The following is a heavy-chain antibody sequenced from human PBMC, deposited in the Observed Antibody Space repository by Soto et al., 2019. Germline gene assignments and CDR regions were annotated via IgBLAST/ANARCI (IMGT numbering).Heavy chain of an antibody. Sequence: GGSLRLSCAASGFTFSPFWMHWVRQAPGKGLEWVSHMNSDGSTTLYADSVKGRFTISRDNAKNSLYLQMNSLRAEDTAVYYCARDRYSYYDFWSGSLPYYYYGMDVWGQGTTVTVSS. CDR3: ARDRYSYYDFWSGSLPYYYYGMDV. J-gene: IGHJ6*02. CDR2: MNSDGSTT. D-gene: IGHD3-3*01. CDR1: GFTFSPFW. V-gene: IGHV3-74*01.